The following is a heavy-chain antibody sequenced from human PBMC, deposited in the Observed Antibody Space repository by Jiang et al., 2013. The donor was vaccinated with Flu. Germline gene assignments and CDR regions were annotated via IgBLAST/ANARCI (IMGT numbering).Heavy chain of an antibody. J-gene: IGHJ4*02. CDR2: IDWDDDK. Sequence: KPTQTLTLTCTFSGFSLSTSGMCVSWIRQPPGKALEWLALIDWDDDKYYSTSLKTRLTISKDTSKNQVVLTMTNMDPVDTATYYCAHRRATAISPGYFDYWGQGALVTVS. V-gene: IGHV2-70*12. CDR3: AHRRATAISPGYFDY. D-gene: IGHD3-9*01. CDR1: GFSLSTSGMC.